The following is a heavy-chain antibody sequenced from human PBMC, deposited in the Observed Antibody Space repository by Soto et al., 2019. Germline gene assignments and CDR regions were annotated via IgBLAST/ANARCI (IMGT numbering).Heavy chain of an antibody. CDR3: ARESAGSHKNNWFDP. J-gene: IGHJ5*02. V-gene: IGHV4-59*01. CDR2: IHYSGST. D-gene: IGHD3-10*01. Sequence: SETLSLTCTVSGGSISTYYWSWIRQPPGKGLEWIGYIHYSGSTYFNPSLKSRVTMSLDMSRNQLSLQLKSVTAADTAVYYCARESAGSHKNNWFDPWGQGTLVTVSS. CDR1: GGSISTYY.